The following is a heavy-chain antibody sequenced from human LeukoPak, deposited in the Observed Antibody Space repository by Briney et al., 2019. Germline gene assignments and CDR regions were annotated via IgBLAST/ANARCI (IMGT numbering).Heavy chain of an antibody. CDR3: VRRISVTYYYDSSGYYYFDY. J-gene: IGHJ4*02. V-gene: IGHV5-51*01. Sequence: GASLKISCKGSGYSFTSYWIGWVRQMPGKGLEWMGIIYPGDSDTRYSPSFQGQVTISADKSISTAYLQWSSLKASDTAMYYCVRRISVTYYYDSSGYYYFDYWGQGTLVTVSS. CDR2: IYPGDSDT. CDR1: GYSFTSYW. D-gene: IGHD3-22*01.